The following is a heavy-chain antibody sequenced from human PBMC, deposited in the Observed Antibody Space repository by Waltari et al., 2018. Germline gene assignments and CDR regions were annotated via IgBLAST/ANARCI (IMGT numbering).Heavy chain of an antibody. CDR1: GLTFTNYG. CDR3: ANWGPMGGPNDAFDI. V-gene: IGHV3-30*02. D-gene: IGHD3-16*01. J-gene: IGHJ3*02. CDR2: IRNDGSID. Sequence: QVQLVESGGGVVQPGGSLRLSCAASGLTFTNYGMHWVRQAPGKGLEWVAFIRNDGSIDYHADSVKGRFTISRDNSKSMLYLQMNSLRAEDTAVYYCANWGPMGGPNDAFDIWGQGTMVTVSS.